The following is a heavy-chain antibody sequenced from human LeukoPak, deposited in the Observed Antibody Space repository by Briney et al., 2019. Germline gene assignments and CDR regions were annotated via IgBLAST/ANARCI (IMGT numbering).Heavy chain of an antibody. J-gene: IGHJ4*02. D-gene: IGHD2-8*01. CDR3: AKDFGYCINGVCYGTPFDY. CDR2: ISGSGGST. CDR1: GFTFSSYA. Sequence: GGSLRLSCAASGFTFSSYAMSWVRQAPGKGLEWVSGISGSGGSTYYADSVKGRFTISRDNSKNTLYLQMNGLRAEDTAVYYCAKDFGYCINGVCYGTPFDYWGQGTLVTVSP. V-gene: IGHV3-23*01.